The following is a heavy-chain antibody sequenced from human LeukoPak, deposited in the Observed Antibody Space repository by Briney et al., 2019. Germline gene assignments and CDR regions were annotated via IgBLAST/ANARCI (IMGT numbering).Heavy chain of an antibody. D-gene: IGHD3-10*01. CDR1: GFTFSSYA. CDR2: ISYDGSNK. Sequence: GGSLRLSCTASGFTFSSYAMHWVRQAPGKGLEWVAVISYDGSNKYYADSVKGRFTISRDNSKSTLYLQMNSLTGEDTAVYYCAKDYRVWFGELLSWGQGTLVTVSS. V-gene: IGHV3-30*04. J-gene: IGHJ4*02. CDR3: AKDYRVWFGELLS.